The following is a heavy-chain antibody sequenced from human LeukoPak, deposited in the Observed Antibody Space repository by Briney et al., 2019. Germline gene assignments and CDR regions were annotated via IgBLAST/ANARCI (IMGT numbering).Heavy chain of an antibody. CDR1: GFTFDDYA. CDR2: ISWNSGRI. V-gene: IGHV3-9*01. Sequence: PGGSLRLSCAASGFTFDDYAMHWVRQAPGEGLEWVSGISWNSGRIGYADSVKGRFTISRDNAKNSLYLQMNSLRAEDTALYYCAKDGQHFDILTEWGQGTLVTVSS. J-gene: IGHJ4*02. D-gene: IGHD3-9*01. CDR3: AKDGQHFDILTE.